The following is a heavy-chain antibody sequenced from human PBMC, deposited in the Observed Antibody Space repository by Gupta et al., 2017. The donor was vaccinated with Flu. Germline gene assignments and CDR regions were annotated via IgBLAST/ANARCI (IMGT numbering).Heavy chain of an antibody. D-gene: IGHD5-12*01. CDR1: GFTFTSSW. V-gene: IGHV3-7*01. CDR3: ARDGAYIALDY. CDR2: INQDGSVK. J-gene: IGHJ4*02. Sequence: EVQLVESGGGLVQPGGSLRLSCAASGFTFTSSWMTWVRQAPGKGLEWGANINQDGSVKNCVDAVKGRFTISRDNAKNSLYLHMNSLRAEDTAVYFCARDGAYIALDYGGQGTLVTVSS.